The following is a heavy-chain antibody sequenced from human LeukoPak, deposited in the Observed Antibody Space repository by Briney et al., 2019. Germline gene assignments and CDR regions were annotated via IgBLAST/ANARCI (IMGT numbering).Heavy chain of an antibody. CDR1: GGTFSSYA. D-gene: IGHD3-9*01. V-gene: IGHV1-69*04. CDR3: AKVQNDILTGYYLLYYYGMDV. J-gene: IGHJ6*02. CDR2: IIPILGIA. Sequence: GSSVKVSCKASGGTFSSYAISWVRQAPGQGLEWMGRIIPILGIANYAQKFQGRVTITADKSTSTAYMELSSLRSEDTAVYYCAKVQNDILTGYYLLYYYGMDVWGQGTTVTVSS.